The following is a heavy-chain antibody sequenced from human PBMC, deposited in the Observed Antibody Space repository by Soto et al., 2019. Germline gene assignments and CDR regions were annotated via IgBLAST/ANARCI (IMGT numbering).Heavy chain of an antibody. CDR3: AREGVQPTRSGMDV. V-gene: IGHV1-69*13. D-gene: IGHD6-13*01. J-gene: IGHJ4*02. CDR2: IIPIFGTA. Sequence: SVKVSCKASGGTFSSYAISWVRQAPGQGLEWMGGIIPIFGTANYAQKFQGRVTITADDSTSTAYMELSSLRSEDTAVYYCAREGVQPTRSGMDVWGQGTLVTVSS. CDR1: GGTFSSYA.